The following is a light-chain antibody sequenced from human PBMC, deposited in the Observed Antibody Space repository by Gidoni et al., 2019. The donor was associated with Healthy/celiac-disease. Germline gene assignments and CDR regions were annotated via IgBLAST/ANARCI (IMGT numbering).Light chain of an antibody. J-gene: IGKJ3*01. Sequence: AIQMTQSPSSRSASVGDRVTITCRASQGIRNDLGWYQQKPGKAPKLLIYAASSLQSGVPSRCSGSGSGTDFTLTISSLQPEDFATYYCLQDYNYPFTFGPGTKVDIK. CDR3: LQDYNYPFT. V-gene: IGKV1-6*01. CDR1: QGIRND. CDR2: AAS.